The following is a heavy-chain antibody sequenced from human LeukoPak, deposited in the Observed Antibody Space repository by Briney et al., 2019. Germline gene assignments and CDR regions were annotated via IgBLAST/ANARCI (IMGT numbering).Heavy chain of an antibody. V-gene: IGHV3-21*01. CDR2: ISSSSSYI. CDR3: ARDITGRELAEGFDY. J-gene: IGHJ4*02. CDR1: GFTFSSYS. D-gene: IGHD3-10*01. Sequence: GGSLRLSCAASGFTFSSYSMNWVRQAPGKGLEWVSSISSSSSYIYYADSVKGRFTISRDNAKNSLYLQMNSLRAEDTAVYYCARDITGRELAEGFDYWGQGTLVTVSS.